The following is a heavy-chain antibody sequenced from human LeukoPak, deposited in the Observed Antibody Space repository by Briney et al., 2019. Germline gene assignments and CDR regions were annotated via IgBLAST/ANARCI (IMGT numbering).Heavy chain of an antibody. Sequence: AGVSLRLSCAASGFTFSSYWMSWVRPPPGKGLEGVANIKQDGSEKYYVGSVKGRFTISRDNAKNSLYLQMNSLRAEDTAVYYCARAREGGDCPFDYWGQGTLLTVSS. CDR2: IKQDGSEK. V-gene: IGHV3-7*01. J-gene: IGHJ4*02. D-gene: IGHD2-21*02. CDR1: GFTFSSYW. CDR3: ARAREGGDCPFDY.